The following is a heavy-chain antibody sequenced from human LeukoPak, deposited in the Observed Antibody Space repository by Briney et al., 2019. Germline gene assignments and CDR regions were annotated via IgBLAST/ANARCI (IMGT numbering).Heavy chain of an antibody. D-gene: IGHD6-13*01. CDR3: ARSSSSWRYYYMDV. V-gene: IGHV4-59*01. J-gene: IGHJ6*03. CDR1: GGSISSYY. Sequence: KSSETLSLTCTVSGGSISSYYWSWIRQPPGKGLEWIGYIYYSGSTNYNPSLKSRVTISVDTSKNQFSLKLSSVTAADTAVYYCARSSSSWRYYYMDVWGKGTTVTVSS. CDR2: IYYSGST.